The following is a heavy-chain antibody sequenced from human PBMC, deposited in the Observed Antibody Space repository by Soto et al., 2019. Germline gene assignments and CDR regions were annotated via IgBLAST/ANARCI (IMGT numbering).Heavy chain of an antibody. CDR2: IRGSGGST. CDR3: ASDYDSSGYYDY. D-gene: IGHD3-22*01. V-gene: IGHV3-23*01. CDR1: GFTVSSYA. Sequence: GGSLRLSCAASGFTVSSYAMSWVRQAPGKGRKWVSAIRGSGGSTYYADSVKGRFTISGDHSKNRLYLQMTSLRAEDTAVYYCASDYDSSGYYDYWGQGTLVTVSS. J-gene: IGHJ4*02.